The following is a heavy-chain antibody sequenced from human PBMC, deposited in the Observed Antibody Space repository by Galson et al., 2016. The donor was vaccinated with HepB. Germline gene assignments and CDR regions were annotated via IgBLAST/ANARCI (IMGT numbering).Heavy chain of an antibody. J-gene: IGHJ6*04. V-gene: IGHV4-59*01. D-gene: IGHD1-1*01. CDR3: AGWNDYHDFAVDV. CDR1: GGSITNYY. CDR2: VYHTGST. Sequence: SETLSLTCTVSGGSITNYYWSWIRQSPGKGLEWVASVYHTGSTNYNPALKTRVTVSVDTSINQFSLKLRSLTAADAAVYYCAGWNDYHDFAVDVWGKGTTVIVSS.